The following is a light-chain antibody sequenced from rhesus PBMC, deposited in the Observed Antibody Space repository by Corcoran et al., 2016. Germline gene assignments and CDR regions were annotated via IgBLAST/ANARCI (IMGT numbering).Light chain of an antibody. CDR2: SAS. CDR1: QTIGSS. J-gene: IGKJ3*01. Sequence: EIVLTQSPAFQSVTLKEKVTITCQASQTIGSSLHWSQQKPDQSPKLLIKSASQSISGVPSRFSGSGSGTEFTLTINCLEAEDVATYYCQQSSSFPFTFGPGTKLDIK. CDR3: QQSSSFPFT. V-gene: IGKV6-55*01.